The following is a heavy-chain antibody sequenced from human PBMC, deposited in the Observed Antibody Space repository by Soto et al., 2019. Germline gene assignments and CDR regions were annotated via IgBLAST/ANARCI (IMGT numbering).Heavy chain of an antibody. CDR1: GGTFSSYA. Sequence: SVKVSCKASGGTFSSYAISWVRQAPGQGLEWMGGIIPIFGTANYAQKFQGRVTITADESTSTAYMELSSLRSEDTAVYYCARGWQSRGALTTVYYWGQATLVNVSS. D-gene: IGHD4-4*01. CDR3: ARGWQSRGALTTVYY. V-gene: IGHV1-69*13. J-gene: IGHJ4*02. CDR2: IIPIFGTA.